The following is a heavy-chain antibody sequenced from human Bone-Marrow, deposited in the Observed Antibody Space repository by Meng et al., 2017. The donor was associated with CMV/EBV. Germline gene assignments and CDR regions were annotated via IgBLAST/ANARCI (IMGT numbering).Heavy chain of an antibody. CDR1: GGTFSSYA. D-gene: IGHD5-18*01. CDR3: ARLGRLAMGHDDAFDI. Sequence: SVKVSCKGSGGTFSSYAISWVRQAPGQGLEWMGGIIPIFGTANYAQKFQGRVTITTDDSTSTAYLELSSLRSEDTAVYYCARLGRLAMGHDDAFDIWGQGTMVTVSS. V-gene: IGHV1-69*05. J-gene: IGHJ3*02. CDR2: IIPIFGTA.